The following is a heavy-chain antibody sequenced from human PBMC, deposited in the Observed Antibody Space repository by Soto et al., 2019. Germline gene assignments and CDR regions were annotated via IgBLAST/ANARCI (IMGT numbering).Heavy chain of an antibody. Sequence: PGGSLRLSCAASGFTFSSYGMHWVRQAPGKGREWVAVISYDGSNKYYADSVKGRFTISRDNSKNTLYLQMNSLRAEDTAVYYCAKDGGPRYFDYWGQGTLVTVSS. CDR1: GFTFSSYG. V-gene: IGHV3-30*18. CDR3: AKDGGPRYFDY. D-gene: IGHD3-16*01. CDR2: ISYDGSNK. J-gene: IGHJ4*02.